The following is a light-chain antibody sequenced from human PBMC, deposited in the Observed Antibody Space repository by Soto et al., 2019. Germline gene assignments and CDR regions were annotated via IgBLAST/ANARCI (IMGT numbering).Light chain of an antibody. Sequence: QSALTQPASVSGSPGQSITISCTGTNSDVGDYNYVSWYQQHPGKAPKLIIYEVSNRPSGVSNRFSASKSGNTASLTISGLQAEDEADYYCSSYTSSSTWVFGGGTNLTVL. CDR2: EVS. CDR1: NSDVGDYNY. J-gene: IGLJ3*02. V-gene: IGLV2-14*01. CDR3: SSYTSSSTWV.